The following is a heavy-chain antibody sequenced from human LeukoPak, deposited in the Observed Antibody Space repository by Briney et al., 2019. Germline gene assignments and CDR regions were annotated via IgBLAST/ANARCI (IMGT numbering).Heavy chain of an antibody. CDR3: ARGGIAAADPFDY. CDR1: GGSFSGYY. Sequence: SETLSLTCAVYGGSFSGYYWSWIRQPPGKGLEWIGEINHSGSTNYNPSLKSRVTISVDTSKNQFSLKLSSVTAADTAVYYCARGGIAAADPFDYWGQETLVTVSS. D-gene: IGHD6-13*01. V-gene: IGHV4-34*01. J-gene: IGHJ4*02. CDR2: INHSGST.